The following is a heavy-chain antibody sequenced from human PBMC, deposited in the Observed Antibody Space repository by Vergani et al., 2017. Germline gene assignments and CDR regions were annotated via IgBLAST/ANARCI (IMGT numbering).Heavy chain of an antibody. Sequence: QVQLVQSGAAVKKPGASLKVSCKASGYTFTGYYMHWVRLAPGQGMEWMGWINPNSGGTNYAQKFQGRVTMTRDTSISTAYMELSRLGSDDTAVYYCARTIPTIWIAAAGGGWFDPWGQGTLVTAS. CDR2: INPNSGGT. J-gene: IGHJ5*02. D-gene: IGHD6-13*01. CDR3: ARTIPTIWIAAAGGGWFDP. CDR1: GYTFTGYY. V-gene: IGHV1-2*02.